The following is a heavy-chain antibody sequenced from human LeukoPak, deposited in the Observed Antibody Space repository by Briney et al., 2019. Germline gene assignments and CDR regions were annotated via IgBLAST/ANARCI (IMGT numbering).Heavy chain of an antibody. J-gene: IGHJ4*02. V-gene: IGHV3-23*01. Sequence: GGSLRLSCAASGFTFSTYAMSWVRQAPGKGLEWVSSISGSGGSTYNADAVKGRFTISRDNSKNTLYLQMNSLRAEDTAVYYCARDHRGVFDYWGQGTLVTVSS. CDR3: ARDHRGVFDY. CDR1: GFTFSTYA. CDR2: ISGSGGST.